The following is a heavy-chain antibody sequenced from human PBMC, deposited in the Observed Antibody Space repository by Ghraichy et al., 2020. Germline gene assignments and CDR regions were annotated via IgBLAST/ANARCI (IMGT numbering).Heavy chain of an antibody. V-gene: IGHV3-21*01. J-gene: IGHJ6*02. D-gene: IGHD3-3*01. Sequence: WGSLRLSCAASGFTFSSYSMNWVRQAPGKGLEWVSSISSSSSYIYYADSVKGRFTISRDNAKNSLYLQMNSLRAEDTAVYYCARETDTLKPLEWLGYYGMDVWGQGTTVTVSS. CDR3: ARETDTLKPLEWLGYYGMDV. CDR2: ISSSSSYI. CDR1: GFTFSSYS.